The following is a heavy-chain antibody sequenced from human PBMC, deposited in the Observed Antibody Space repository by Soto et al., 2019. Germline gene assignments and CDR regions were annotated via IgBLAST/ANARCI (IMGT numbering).Heavy chain of an antibody. CDR3: AQVNMVGAVNGALNI. D-gene: IGHD2-15*01. V-gene: IGHV3-23*01. J-gene: IGHJ3*02. Sequence: EVQLLQSGGGSVHAGGSLRLSCAVSGFTSTSFGMNWVRQAPGKGLERVSSLRGSDGNTFYAGSVMGRVTISRDPSKKTLDLQMTGLRAEDTAIYYCAQVNMVGAVNGALNIWGQGTMVTVSS. CDR2: LRGSDGNT. CDR1: GFTSTSFG.